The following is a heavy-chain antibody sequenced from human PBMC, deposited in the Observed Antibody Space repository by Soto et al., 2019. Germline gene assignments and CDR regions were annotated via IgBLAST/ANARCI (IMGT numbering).Heavy chain of an antibody. Sequence: EVQLVESGGGLVKPGGSLRLSCAASGFTFSNVWMNWVRQAPGKGLEWVGGIKSKTDGETTDYAAPVKGRFTISRDDSKNTLYLQMNSLKTEDTAGYYFTPLALNYGSGWYEFADWGQGTLVTVSS. V-gene: IGHV3-15*07. D-gene: IGHD6-19*01. J-gene: IGHJ4*02. CDR1: GFTFSNVW. CDR2: IKSKTDGETT. CDR3: TPLALNYGSGWYEFAD.